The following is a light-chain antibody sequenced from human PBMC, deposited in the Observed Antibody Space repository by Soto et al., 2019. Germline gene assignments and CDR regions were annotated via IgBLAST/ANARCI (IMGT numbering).Light chain of an antibody. CDR1: SSDVGGYNY. J-gene: IGLJ1*01. V-gene: IGLV2-14*01. CDR2: EVS. CDR3: SSYTGTSTYV. Sequence: QSALTQPASVSGSPGQSITISCTGTSSDVGGYNYVSWYQQHPGKAPNLMIYEVSNRPSGVSNRFSGSKSGNTASLTISGLQAEDEADYYCSSYTGTSTYVFGTGTKVTV.